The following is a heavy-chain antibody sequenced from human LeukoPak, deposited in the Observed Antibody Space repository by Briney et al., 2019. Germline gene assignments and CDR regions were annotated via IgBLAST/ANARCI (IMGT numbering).Heavy chain of an antibody. J-gene: IGHJ4*02. CDR3: ARGSGSSSVYFDY. Sequence: SETLSLTCTVSGGSISSGGYYWSWIRQHPGKGLEWIGYIYYSGSTYYNPSLKSRVTISVDTSKNQFSLKLSSVTAADTAVYYCARGSGSSSVYFDYWGQGTLVTVSS. D-gene: IGHD6-13*01. V-gene: IGHV4-31*03. CDR2: IYYSGST. CDR1: GGSISSGGYY.